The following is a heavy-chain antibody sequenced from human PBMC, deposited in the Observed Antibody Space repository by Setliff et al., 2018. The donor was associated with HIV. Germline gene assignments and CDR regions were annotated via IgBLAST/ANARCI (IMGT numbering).Heavy chain of an antibody. D-gene: IGHD6-13*01. CDR3: ARAPPGRSSWFDY. Sequence: PSETLSLTCAVSGYSISSGYYWGWIRQTPGKGLEWIGSLYHSGNTYYNPPLTSRVTISVNTSKNQFSLKLSSVTAADTAMYYCARAPPGRSSWFDYWGQGTLVTV. CDR2: LYHSGNT. V-gene: IGHV4-38-2*01. J-gene: IGHJ4*02. CDR1: GYSISSGYY.